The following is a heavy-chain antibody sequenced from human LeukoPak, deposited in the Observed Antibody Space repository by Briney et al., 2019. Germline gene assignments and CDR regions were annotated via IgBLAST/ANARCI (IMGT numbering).Heavy chain of an antibody. V-gene: IGHV1-2*02. CDR3: ARDVFAEYSTHHRFDP. Sequence: ASVKVSCKVSGYTLTELSMHWVRQAPGQGLEWMGWVNPNSGGTNYAQKFQGRVTMTRDTSISTAYMELSRLRSDDTALYYCARDVFAEYSTHHRFDPWGQGTLVTVSS. CDR1: GYTLTELS. J-gene: IGHJ5*02. CDR2: VNPNSGGT. D-gene: IGHD6-6*01.